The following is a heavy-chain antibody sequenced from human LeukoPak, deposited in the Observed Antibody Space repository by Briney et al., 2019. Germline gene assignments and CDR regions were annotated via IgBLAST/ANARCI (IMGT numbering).Heavy chain of an antibody. J-gene: IGHJ4*02. CDR2: ISAYNGNT. CDR3: ASAGNDGGTSDY. D-gene: IGHD1-1*01. CDR1: GGTFSSYA. V-gene: IGHV1-18*01. Sequence: GASVKVSCKASGGTFSSYAISWVRQAPGQGLEWMGWISAYNGNTNYAQKLQGRVTMTTDTSTSTAYMELRSLRSDDTAVYYCASAGNDGGTSDYWGQGTLVTVSS.